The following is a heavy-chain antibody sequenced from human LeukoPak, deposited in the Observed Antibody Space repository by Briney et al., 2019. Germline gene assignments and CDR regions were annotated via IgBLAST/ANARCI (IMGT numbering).Heavy chain of an antibody. CDR2: IIPILGIA. J-gene: IGHJ4*02. CDR1: GGTFSSYA. Sequence: GASVKVSCKASGGTFSSYAISWVRQAPGQGLEWMGRIIPILGIANYAQKFQGRVTITADKSTSTAYMELSSLRSEDTAVYYCARMGTTGAKGDWGQGTLVTVSS. V-gene: IGHV1-69*04. CDR3: ARMGTTGAKGD. D-gene: IGHD1-26*01.